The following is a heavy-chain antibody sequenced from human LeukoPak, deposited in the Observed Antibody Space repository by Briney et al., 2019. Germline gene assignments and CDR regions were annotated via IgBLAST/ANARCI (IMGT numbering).Heavy chain of an antibody. CDR1: GFTFSSYA. J-gene: IGHJ4*03. CDR3: ARGISSGSYYNYYFDY. CDR2: ISYDGSNK. V-gene: IGHV3-30-3*01. Sequence: GGSLRLSCAASGFTFSSYAMSWVRQAPGKGLEWVAVISYDGSNKYYADSVKGRFTISRDNSKNTLYLQMNSLRAEDTAVYYCARGISSGSYYNYYFDYWGQGTLVTVS. D-gene: IGHD3-10*01.